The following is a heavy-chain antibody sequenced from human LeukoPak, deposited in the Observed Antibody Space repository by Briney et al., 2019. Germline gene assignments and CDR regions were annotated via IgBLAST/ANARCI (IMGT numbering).Heavy chain of an antibody. J-gene: IGHJ4*02. V-gene: IGHV3-33*01. CDR3: ARAVLLWFGELSCYFDY. CDR1: GFTFSSYG. D-gene: IGHD3-10*01. CDR2: IWYDGSNK. Sequence: GGSLRLSCAASGFTFSSYGMHWVRQAPGKGLEWVAVIWYDGSNKYYADSVKGRSTVSRDNSKYTLYLQMNSLRAEDTAVYYWARAVLLWFGELSCYFDYWGEGTLVTVSS.